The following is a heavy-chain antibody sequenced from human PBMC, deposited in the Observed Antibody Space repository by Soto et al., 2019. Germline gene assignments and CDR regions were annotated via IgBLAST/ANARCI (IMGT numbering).Heavy chain of an antibody. CDR1: GGSFSGYY. D-gene: IGHD3-16*01. CDR2: INHSGST. CDR3: ARAWVY. V-gene: IGHV4-34*01. J-gene: IGHJ4*02. Sequence: SETLSLTCAVYGGSFSGYYWSWIRQPPGKGLEWIGEINHSGSTNYNPSLKSRVTISVHTSKNQFSLKLSSVTAADTAVYYCARAWVYWGQGTLVTVSS.